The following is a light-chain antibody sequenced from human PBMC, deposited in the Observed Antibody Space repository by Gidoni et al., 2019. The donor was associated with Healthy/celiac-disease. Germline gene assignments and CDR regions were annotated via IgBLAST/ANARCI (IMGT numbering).Light chain of an antibody. CDR3: CSYAGSYTWV. Sequence: QSALTQPRPVSGSPAQSVTISCTGTSSDVGGYNYVSWYQQPAGKAPKLMIYDISKRPSGVTDRFSGSKSGNAASLTISGLQAEDEAYYYCCSYAGSYTWVFGGGTKLTVL. CDR2: DIS. V-gene: IGLV2-11*01. J-gene: IGLJ3*02. CDR1: SSDVGGYNY.